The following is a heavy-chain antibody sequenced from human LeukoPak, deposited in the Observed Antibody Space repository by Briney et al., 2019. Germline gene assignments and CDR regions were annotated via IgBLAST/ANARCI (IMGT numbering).Heavy chain of an antibody. V-gene: IGHV3-66*01. D-gene: IGHD2-15*01. CDR1: GFTVSSNC. CDR2: IYSGGST. Sequence: GGSLRLSCAASGFTVSSNCMSWVRQAPGKGLEWVSVIYSGGSTYYADSVKGRFTISRDNSKNTLYLQMNSLRAEDTAVYYCARDGGISYFDYWGQGTLVTVSS. J-gene: IGHJ4*02. CDR3: ARDGGISYFDY.